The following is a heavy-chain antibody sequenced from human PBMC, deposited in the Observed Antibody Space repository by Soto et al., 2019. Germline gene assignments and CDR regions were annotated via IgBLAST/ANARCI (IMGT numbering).Heavy chain of an antibody. CDR1: GYSFTSYW. D-gene: IGHD4-17*01. J-gene: IGHJ3*02. CDR2: IYPGDSDT. V-gene: IGHV5-51*01. CDR3: ARPRYGDMAFDI. Sequence: WLLLKISCRGSGYSFTSYWIGWVRQMPGKGLEWMGIIYPGDSDTRYSPSFQGQVTISADKSISTAYLQWSSLKASDTAMYYCARPRYGDMAFDIWGQGTMVTVSS.